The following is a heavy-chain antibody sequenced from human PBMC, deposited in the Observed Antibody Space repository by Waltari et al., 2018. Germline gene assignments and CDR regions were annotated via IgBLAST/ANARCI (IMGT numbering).Heavy chain of an antibody. D-gene: IGHD4-17*01. CDR2: IYYSGST. J-gene: IGHJ3*02. Sequence: QLQLQESGPGLVKPSETLSLTCTVSGGSISSSSYYWGWIRQPPGKGLEWIGSIYYSGSTYYNPSLKSRVTISVDTSKNQFSLKPSSVTAADTAVYYCARAQTVTDAFDIWGQGTMVTVSS. CDR1: GGSISSSSYY. CDR3: ARAQTVTDAFDI. V-gene: IGHV4-39*07.